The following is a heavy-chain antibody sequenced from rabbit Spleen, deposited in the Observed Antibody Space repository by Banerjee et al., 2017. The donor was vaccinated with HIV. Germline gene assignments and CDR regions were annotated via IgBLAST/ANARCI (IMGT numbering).Heavy chain of an antibody. V-gene: IGHV1S40*01. Sequence: LVESGGGLVQPGASLTLTCTASGFSFNVNYDMCWVRQAPGKGLEWIGCIYTGNGKTYYASWAKGRFTISKTSNTVDLKMTSLTAADTATYFCARNPYGSSISIWGPGTLVTVS. D-gene: IGHD1-1*01. CDR2: IYTGNGKT. J-gene: IGHJ2*01. CDR3: ARNPYGSSISI. CDR1: GFSFNVNYD.